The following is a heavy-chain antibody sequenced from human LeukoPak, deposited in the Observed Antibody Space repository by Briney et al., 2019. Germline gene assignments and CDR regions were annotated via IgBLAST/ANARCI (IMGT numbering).Heavy chain of an antibody. CDR3: ASADYDDYYIDF. Sequence: SETLSLTCTVSGGSISSYYWSWIRQPPGKGLEWIGYIYYSGMTNYNPSLKSRVTISLDTSKNQFSLQLSSVTAADTAVYYCASADYDDYYIDFWGQGPLVTVSS. D-gene: IGHD4-17*01. CDR1: GGSISSYY. V-gene: IGHV4-59*01. J-gene: IGHJ4*02. CDR2: IYYSGMT.